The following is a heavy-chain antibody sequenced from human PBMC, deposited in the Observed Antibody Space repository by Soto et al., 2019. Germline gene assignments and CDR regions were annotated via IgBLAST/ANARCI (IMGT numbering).Heavy chain of an antibody. V-gene: IGHV1-8*01. CDR1: GYTFTNYE. J-gene: IGHJ5*02. CDR3: ARMASSGSLNWFDP. Sequence: ASVKVSCKASGYTFTNYEINWVRQATGQGLEWMGWMNPGSGNTGHAHKFQGRVTMTRNISISTAYMELSRLGSDDTAIYYCARMASSGSLNWFDPWGQATLVTVSS. D-gene: IGHD3-10*01. CDR2: MNPGSGNT.